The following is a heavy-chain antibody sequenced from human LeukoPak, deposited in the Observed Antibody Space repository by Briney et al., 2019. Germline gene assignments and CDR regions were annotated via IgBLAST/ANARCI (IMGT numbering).Heavy chain of an antibody. J-gene: IGHJ4*02. D-gene: IGHD3-3*01. CDR1: GYTFTGYY. CDR3: ARDNFWSGPALDY. CDR2: INPNSGGT. V-gene: IGHV1-2*06. Sequence: ASVKVSCKASGYTFTGYYMHWVRQAPGQGLEWMGRINPNSGGTNYAQKFQGRVTMTRDTSISTAYMELSRLRSADTAVYYCARDNFWSGPALDYWGQGTLVTVSS.